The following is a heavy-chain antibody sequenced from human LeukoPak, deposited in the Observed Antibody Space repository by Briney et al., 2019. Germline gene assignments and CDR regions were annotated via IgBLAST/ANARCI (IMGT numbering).Heavy chain of an antibody. CDR3: ARVNYDILTGYYNPFGY. Sequence: ASVKVSCKASGYTFTGYYMHWVRQAPGQGLEWMGWINPNSSGTNYAQKFQGRVTMTRDTSISTAYMELSRLRSDDTAVYYCARVNYDILTGYYNPFGYWGQGTLVTVSS. CDR1: GYTFTGYY. J-gene: IGHJ4*02. CDR2: INPNSSGT. V-gene: IGHV1-2*02. D-gene: IGHD3-9*01.